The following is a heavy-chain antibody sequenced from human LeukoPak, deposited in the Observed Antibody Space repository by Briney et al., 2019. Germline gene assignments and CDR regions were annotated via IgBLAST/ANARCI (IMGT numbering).Heavy chain of an antibody. CDR2: ISGDGGST. J-gene: IGHJ4*02. CDR3: AKDSGYDGYFDY. Sequence: PGGSLRLSCAASGFTFDDYAMHWVRQAPGKGLEWVSLISGDGGSTYYVDSVKGRFTISRDNSKNSLYLQMNSLRTEDTALYYCAKDSGYDGYFDYWGQGTLVTVSS. CDR1: GFTFDDYA. V-gene: IGHV3-43*02. D-gene: IGHD5-12*01.